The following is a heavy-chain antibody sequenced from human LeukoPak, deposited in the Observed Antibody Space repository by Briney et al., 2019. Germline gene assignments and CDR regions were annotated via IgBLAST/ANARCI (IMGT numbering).Heavy chain of an antibody. V-gene: IGHV3-48*03. CDR2: ISSSGSTI. Sequence: GGSLRLFCAASGLTFSSYEMNWVRQAPGKGLEWVSYISSSGSTIYYADSVKGRFTISRDNAKNSLYLQMNSLRAEDTAVYYCARDTTVAEPNFDFWGQGTLVTVSS. D-gene: IGHD4-23*01. CDR3: ARDTTVAEPNFDF. CDR1: GLTFSSYE. J-gene: IGHJ4*02.